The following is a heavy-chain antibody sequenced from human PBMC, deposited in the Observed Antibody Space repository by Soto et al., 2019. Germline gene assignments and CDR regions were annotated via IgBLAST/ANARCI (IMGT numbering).Heavy chain of an antibody. V-gene: IGHV1-3*01. CDR1: GYSFTDYS. J-gene: IGHJ4*02. Sequence: QVRLVQSGAELKKPRASVKVSCQASGYSFTDYSVHWVRQAPGQGPEWMGWINAGNGRSRYSQKFQGRVTFTRDTSPRTMYMEMTGLKRENTAVYYGARPPRDADFTTSVDYWGQGTQVTVSS. CDR2: INAGNGRS. CDR3: ARPPRDADFTTSVDY. D-gene: IGHD1-26*01.